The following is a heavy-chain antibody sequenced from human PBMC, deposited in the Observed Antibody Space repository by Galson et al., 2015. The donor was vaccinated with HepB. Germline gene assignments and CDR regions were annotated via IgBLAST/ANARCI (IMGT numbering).Heavy chain of an antibody. V-gene: IGHV3-48*01. Sequence: SLRLSCAASGFTFSSYSMNWVRQAPGKGLEWLSYLSGTGNTIYYADSMRGRFTIARDNAKSSVYLQMNSLRAEDTAVYYCTRGRRPQDYWGQGTLVTVSS. J-gene: IGHJ4*02. CDR3: TRGRRPQDY. CDR1: GFTFSSYS. CDR2: LSGTGNTI. D-gene: IGHD6-25*01.